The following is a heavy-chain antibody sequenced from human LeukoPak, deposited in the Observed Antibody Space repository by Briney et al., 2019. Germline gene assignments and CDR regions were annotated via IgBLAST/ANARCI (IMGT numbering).Heavy chain of an antibody. V-gene: IGHV4-30-4*01. CDR2: IYYSGST. J-gene: IGHJ4*02. Sequence: SQTLSLTCTVSGGSISSGDYYCSWIRQPPGKGLKSIGYIYYSGSTYYNPSLKSRVTISVDTSKNQFSLKLSSVTAADTAVYYCARVRQDYGDYYYWGQGTLVTVSS. CDR1: GGSISSGDYY. D-gene: IGHD4-17*01. CDR3: ARVRQDYGDYYY.